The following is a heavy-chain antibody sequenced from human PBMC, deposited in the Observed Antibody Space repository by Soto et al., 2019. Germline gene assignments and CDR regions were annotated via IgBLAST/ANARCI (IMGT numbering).Heavy chain of an antibody. CDR1: GGSISSRGCMSGRSFY. CDR2: INHSGST. Sequence: SETLSLTCTVSGGSISSRGCMSGRSFYWGWMRQPPGKGLEWIGEINHSGSTSYNPSLKSRVTISVDTSKNQFSLKLTSVTAADTAVYYCARDKITGLFDYWGQGTLLTVSS. CDR3: ARDKITGLFDY. D-gene: IGHD2-8*02. J-gene: IGHJ4*02. V-gene: IGHV4-39*07.